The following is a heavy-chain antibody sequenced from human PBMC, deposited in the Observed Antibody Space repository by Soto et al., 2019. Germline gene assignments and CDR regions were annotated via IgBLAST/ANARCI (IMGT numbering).Heavy chain of an antibody. V-gene: IGHV1-69*13. CDR1: GGTFSRHS. D-gene: IGHD3-16*02. CDR3: AGSRDYDYVWGSYHSDF. CDR2: ISPLFGIA. J-gene: IGHJ4*02. Sequence: SVKVSCKASGGTFSRHSVSWVRQAPGQGLEWMGGISPLFGIAKSAQKFQGRVTITADESTGTAYMELSRLRSEDTAVFYCAGSRDYDYVWGSYHSDFWGQGALVTVSS.